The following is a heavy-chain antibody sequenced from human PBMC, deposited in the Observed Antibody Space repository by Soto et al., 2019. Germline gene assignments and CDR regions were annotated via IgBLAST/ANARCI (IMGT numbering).Heavy chain of an antibody. CDR3: ARRVSSSYSGIHYYGMDV. J-gene: IGHJ6*02. V-gene: IGHV5-51*01. CDR1: GYSFTSYW. CDR2: IYPGDSDT. Sequence: PGESLKISCKGSGYSFTSYWIGWVRQMPGKGLEWMGIIYPGDSDTRYSPSFQGQVTISADKSISTAYLQWSSLKASDTAMYYCARRVSSSYSGIHYYGMDVWGQGTTVTVSS. D-gene: IGHD6-6*01.